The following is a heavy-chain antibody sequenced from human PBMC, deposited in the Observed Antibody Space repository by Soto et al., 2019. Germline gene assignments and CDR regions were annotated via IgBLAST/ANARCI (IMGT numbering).Heavy chain of an antibody. CDR2: INHSGST. CDR1: GGSFSGYY. Sequence: SETLSLTCAVYGGSFSGYYWTWIRQPPGTGLEWIGEINHSGSTNYNPSLKSRVTISVDTSKNQFSLKLSSVTAADTAVYYCARVFRTVTTSGFDPWGQGTLVTVSS. V-gene: IGHV4-34*01. CDR3: ARVFRTVTTSGFDP. J-gene: IGHJ5*02. D-gene: IGHD4-17*01.